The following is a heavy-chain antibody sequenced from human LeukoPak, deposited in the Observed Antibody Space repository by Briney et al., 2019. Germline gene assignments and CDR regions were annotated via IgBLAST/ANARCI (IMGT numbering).Heavy chain of an antibody. J-gene: IGHJ4*02. CDR2: IDPSDSET. Sequence: GESLKISCKASGYSFTSYWIGWVRQMPGKGLEWMGIIDPSDSETRYTPSSQGQVTISVDKSLTTADLQWNSLKASDTAMYYCARQTAMGRSGDYWGQGTLVTVSS. CDR1: GYSFTSYW. D-gene: IGHD5-18*01. V-gene: IGHV5-51*01. CDR3: ARQTAMGRSGDY.